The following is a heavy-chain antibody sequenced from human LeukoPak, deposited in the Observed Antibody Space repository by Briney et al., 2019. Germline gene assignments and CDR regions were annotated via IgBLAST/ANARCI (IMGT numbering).Heavy chain of an antibody. V-gene: IGHV3-74*01. D-gene: IGHD2-2*01. CDR3: ARVGYCSSTSCYVGHD. CDR2: XNSDGSST. J-gene: IGHJ4*02. Sequence: PGGSLRLSCAASGFTFSSYWMHWVRQAPGKGXXXXXXXNSDGSSTSYADSVKGRFTISRDNAKNTLYLQMNSLRAEDTAVYYCARVGYCSSTSCYVGHDWGQGTLVTVSS. CDR1: GFTFSSYW.